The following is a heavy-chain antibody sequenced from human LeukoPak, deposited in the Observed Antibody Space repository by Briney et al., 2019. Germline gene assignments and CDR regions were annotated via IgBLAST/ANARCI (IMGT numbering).Heavy chain of an antibody. CDR1: GFTFSSYG. J-gene: IGHJ4*02. D-gene: IGHD3-10*01. Sequence: GGSLRLSCAASGFTFSSYGMHWVRQAPGKGLEWVSGISGSGDITYYADSVKGRFTISRDNSKNTLYLQMNSLRAEDTAVYYCAKDRDPYYYGSGPSNYWGQGTLVTVSS. V-gene: IGHV3-NL1*01. CDR3: AKDRDPYYYGSGPSNY. CDR2: ISGSGDIT.